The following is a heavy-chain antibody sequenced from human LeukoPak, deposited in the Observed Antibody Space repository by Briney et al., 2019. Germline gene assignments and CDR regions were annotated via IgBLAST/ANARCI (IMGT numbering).Heavy chain of an antibody. CDR2: IIPIFGTA. J-gene: IGHJ4*02. Sequence: SVKVSCKASGGTFSSYAISWVRQAPGQGLEWVGGIIPIFGTANYAQKFQGRVTITADKSTSTAYMELSSLRSEDTAVYYCARSVGGPFEAIRAFDYWGQGTLVTVSS. CDR3: ARSVGGPFEAIRAFDY. D-gene: IGHD2-15*01. V-gene: IGHV1-69*06. CDR1: GGTFSSYA.